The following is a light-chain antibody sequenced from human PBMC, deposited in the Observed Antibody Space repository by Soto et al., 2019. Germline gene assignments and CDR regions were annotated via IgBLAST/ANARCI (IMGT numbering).Light chain of an antibody. V-gene: IGLV2-11*01. J-gene: IGLJ1*01. Sequence: QSVLTQPRSVSGSPGQSVTISCTGTSSDVGGYNYVSWFQQHPGNTPKVMIYDVSKRPSGVPDRFSGSKSGNTASLTISELQAEDEADYYCCSYAGSPYVFGTGTKVTVL. CDR3: CSYAGSPYV. CDR1: SSDVGGYNY. CDR2: DVS.